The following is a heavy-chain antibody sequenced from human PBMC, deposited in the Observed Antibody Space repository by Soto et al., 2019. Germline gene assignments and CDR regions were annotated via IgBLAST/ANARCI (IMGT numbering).Heavy chain of an antibody. CDR3: ARVGMTTVIDY. V-gene: IGHV4-30-4*01. D-gene: IGHD4-4*01. Sequence: PSETLSLTCTVSGGSISSGDYYWSWIRQPPGKGLEWIGYIYYSGSTYYNPSLKSRVTISVDTSKNQFSLKLSSVTAADTAVYYCARVGMTTVIDYWGQGTLVTVSS. CDR2: IYYSGST. CDR1: GGSISSGDYY. J-gene: IGHJ4*02.